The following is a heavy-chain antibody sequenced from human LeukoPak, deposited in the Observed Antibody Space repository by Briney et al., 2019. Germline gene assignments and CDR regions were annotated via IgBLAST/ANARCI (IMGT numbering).Heavy chain of an antibody. CDR2: IYSSGSSN. Sequence: PSETLSLTCTVSGGSIRSGSYYWSWIRQSAGQGLEWMGRIYSSGSSNNYNPSLKSRVTISVDTSKNQFSLKLSSVTAADTAVYYCARLTTGTTPRAHYFYYYMDVWGKGTTVTVSS. J-gene: IGHJ6*03. CDR3: ARLTTGTTPRAHYFYYYMDV. V-gene: IGHV4-61*02. D-gene: IGHD1-1*01. CDR1: GGSIRSGSYY.